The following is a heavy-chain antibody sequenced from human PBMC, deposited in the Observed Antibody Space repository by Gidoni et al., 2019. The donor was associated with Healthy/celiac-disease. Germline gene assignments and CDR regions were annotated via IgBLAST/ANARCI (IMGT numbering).Heavy chain of an antibody. V-gene: IGHV3-9*01. CDR1: GFTFADYA. CDR2: ISWNSGSI. Sequence: EVQLVESGGGLVQPGRSLRLSCAASGFTFADYAMHWVRQAPGTGLEWVSGISWNSGSIGYADSVKGRFTISRDNAKNSLYLQMNSLRAEDTALYYCAKDRARSYYYGMDVWGQGTTVTVSS. D-gene: IGHD6-6*01. CDR3: AKDRARSYYYGMDV. J-gene: IGHJ6*02.